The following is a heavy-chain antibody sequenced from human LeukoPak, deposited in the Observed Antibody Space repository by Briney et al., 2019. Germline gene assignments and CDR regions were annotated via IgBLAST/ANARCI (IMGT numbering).Heavy chain of an antibody. Sequence: GESLKISCKASGYYFTTYWIGWVRQMPGKGLEWMGILYPGDSDTRYSPSFQGQVTTSADKSINTAYLQWSGLKASDTAMYYCVRSPSRSDFDYWGRGTLVTVSS. CDR2: LYPGDSDT. CDR3: VRSPSRSDFDY. J-gene: IGHJ4*02. V-gene: IGHV5-51*01. D-gene: IGHD6-25*01. CDR1: GYYFTTYW.